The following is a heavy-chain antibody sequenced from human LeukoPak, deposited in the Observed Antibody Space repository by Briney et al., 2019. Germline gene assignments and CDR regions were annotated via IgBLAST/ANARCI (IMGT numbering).Heavy chain of an antibody. CDR3: AKRKVATEYYFDY. V-gene: IGHV3-23*01. CDR1: GFTFSNYA. J-gene: IGHJ4*02. Sequence: GGSLRLSCAASGFTFSNYAMSWVRQAPGKGLEWVSSISASGGTTYYADSVKGRFTISRDNSKNTVYMQMNSLRAEDTAVYYCAKRKVATEYYFDYWGQGTLVTVSS. CDR2: ISASGGTT. D-gene: IGHD1-26*01.